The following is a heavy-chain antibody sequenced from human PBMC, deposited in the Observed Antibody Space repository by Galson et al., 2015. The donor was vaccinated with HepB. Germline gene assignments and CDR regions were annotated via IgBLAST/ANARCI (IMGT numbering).Heavy chain of an antibody. CDR1: GYMFTGHY. D-gene: IGHD6-19*01. V-gene: IGHV1-2*04. J-gene: IGHJ3*01. CDR2: INPNNGAT. CDR3: AREAALAVAGALDV. Sequence: SVKVSCKASGYMFTGHYVHWVRQAPGRGLEWLGWINPNNGATNYAQRFQGWITMARDTSIRTAYMELSRLTFDDTAVYYCAREAALAVAGALDVWGQGTMVTVSS.